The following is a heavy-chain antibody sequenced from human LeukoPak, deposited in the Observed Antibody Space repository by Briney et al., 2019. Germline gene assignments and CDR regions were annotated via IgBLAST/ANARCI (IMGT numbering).Heavy chain of an antibody. J-gene: IGHJ6*02. CDR1: GFTSSSYG. Sequence: PPGGSLRLSCAASGFTSSSYGMSWVRQAPGKGLEWVSAISGSGYSTFYADSVKGRFTISRDNSKNTLYLQMNSLRVEDTAVYYCARCIGTPGTGGMDVWGHGTTVTVSS. CDR2: ISGSGYST. V-gene: IGHV3-23*01. D-gene: IGHD1/OR15-1a*01. CDR3: ARCIGTPGTGGMDV.